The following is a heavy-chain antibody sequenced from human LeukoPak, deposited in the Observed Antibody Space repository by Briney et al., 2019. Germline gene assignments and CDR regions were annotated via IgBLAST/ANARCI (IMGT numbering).Heavy chain of an antibody. CDR1: GYSISSSSW. J-gene: IGHJ4*02. CDR2: IYHSGTT. V-gene: IGHV4-28*03. D-gene: IGHD6-13*01. CDR3: ARGRAKYSSSHDY. Sequence: PSETLSLTCAVSGYSISSSSWWGWIRQPPGKGLEWIAYIYHSGTTNYNPSLKSRVTISVDTSKNQFSLKLSSVTAADTAVYYCARGRAKYSSSHDYWGQGTLVTVPS.